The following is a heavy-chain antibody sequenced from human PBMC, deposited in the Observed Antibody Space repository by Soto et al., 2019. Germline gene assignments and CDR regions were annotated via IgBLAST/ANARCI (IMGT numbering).Heavy chain of an antibody. V-gene: IGHV1-18*01. Sequence: WASVKVSCKASGYTFTSYGISWVRQAPGQGLEWMGWISAYNGNTNYAQKLQGRVTMTTDTSTSTAYMELRSLRSDDTAVYYCAVGYCSGGSCYSGPPYDYWGQGTLVTISS. CDR3: AVGYCSGGSCYSGPPYDY. CDR1: GYTFTSYG. J-gene: IGHJ4*02. CDR2: ISAYNGNT. D-gene: IGHD2-15*01.